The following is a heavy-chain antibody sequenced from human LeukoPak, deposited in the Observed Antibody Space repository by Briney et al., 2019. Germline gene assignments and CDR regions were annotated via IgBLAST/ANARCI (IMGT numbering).Heavy chain of an antibody. J-gene: IGHJ4*02. Sequence: GGSLRLSYAPFGFTVSSNYMSWVRQAPGKGLEWVSTIYSDGTPYYADSLKGRFTISRDNSKNTLYLRMNSLRAEDTAIYYCARAIQSHLLKGYFDYWGQGTLVTVSS. CDR2: IYSDGTP. V-gene: IGHV3-53*01. D-gene: IGHD2-2*01. CDR3: ARAIQSHLLKGYFDY. CDR1: GFTVSSNY.